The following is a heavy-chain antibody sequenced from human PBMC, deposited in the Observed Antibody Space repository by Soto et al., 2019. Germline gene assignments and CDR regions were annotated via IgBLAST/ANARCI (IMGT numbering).Heavy chain of an antibody. V-gene: IGHV5-51*01. J-gene: IGHJ4*02. Sequence: GESLKISCKGSGYSFTSYWIGWVRQMPGKGLEWMGIIYPGVFDTRYSPSFQGQVTISADKSISTAYLQWSSLKASDTAMYYCARPVGSPPNAFDYWGQGTLVTVSS. D-gene: IGHD2-2*03. CDR1: GYSFTSYW. CDR3: ARPVGSPPNAFDY. CDR2: IYPGVFDT.